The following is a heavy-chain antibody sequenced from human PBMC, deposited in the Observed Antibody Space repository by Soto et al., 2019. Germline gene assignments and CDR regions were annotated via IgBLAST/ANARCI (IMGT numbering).Heavy chain of an antibody. V-gene: IGHV2-5*01. Sequence: QITLKESGPTLVKPTQTLTLTCTFSGFSLSTSGVGVGWIRQPPGKALEWLALIYWNDDKRYSPSLKSRLTITKDTSNNQVVLTMTNMDPVDTATYYCAHIPGGSSWYYYHYGLDVWGQGTTVTVSS. CDR3: AHIPGGSSWYYYHYGLDV. J-gene: IGHJ6*02. CDR1: GFSLSTSGVG. D-gene: IGHD6-13*01. CDR2: IYWNDDK.